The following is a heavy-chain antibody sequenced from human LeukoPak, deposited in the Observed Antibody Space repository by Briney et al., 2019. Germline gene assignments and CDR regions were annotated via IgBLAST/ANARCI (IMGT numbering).Heavy chain of an antibody. CDR3: ARGVEPLAANTLAY. CDR1: GFDFSNYG. J-gene: IGHJ4*02. Sequence: PGGSLRLSCLTSGFDFSNYGMHWVRQAPGKGLEWVSVLYSDGNTKYADSVQGRFTISRDNSKNTLYLEMNSLSPDDTAVYYCARGVEPLAANTLAYWGQGTLVTVSS. CDR2: LYSDGNT. D-gene: IGHD1-14*01. V-gene: IGHV3-NL1*01.